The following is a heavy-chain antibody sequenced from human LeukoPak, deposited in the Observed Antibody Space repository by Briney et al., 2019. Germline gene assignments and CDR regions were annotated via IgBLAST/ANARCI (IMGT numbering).Heavy chain of an antibody. V-gene: IGHV3-30*02. CDR2: LRYDGSNE. D-gene: IGHD4-17*01. CDR3: AKETNDYGDYTPPGGMDV. CDR1: GFTFSNFG. J-gene: IGHJ6*02. Sequence: PGGSLRLSCAAYGFTFSNFGTHWVRQAPGKGLEWVTFLRYDGSNEYYADSVKGRFTISRDNSKSTVYLQMNSLRAEDTAVYYCAKETNDYGDYTPPGGMDVWGQGTTVTVSS.